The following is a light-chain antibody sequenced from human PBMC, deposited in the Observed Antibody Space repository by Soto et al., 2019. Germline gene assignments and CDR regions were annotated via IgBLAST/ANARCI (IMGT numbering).Light chain of an antibody. J-gene: IGLJ1*01. CDR1: SSDVGAYDY. CDR3: CPFKGSLFV. V-gene: IGLV2-11*01. CDR2: DVL. Sequence: QSALTQPRSVSGSPGQSVTISCAGTSSDVGAYDYVSWYQQHPGKVPKLMIYDVLKRPSGVPDRFSGSKSGNTASLTISGLQAEDDADYYCCPFKGSLFVFGTGTKLTVL.